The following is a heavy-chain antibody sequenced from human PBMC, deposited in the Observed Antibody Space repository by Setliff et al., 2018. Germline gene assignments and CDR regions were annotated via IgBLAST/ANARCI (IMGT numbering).Heavy chain of an antibody. CDR3: ARDQRLPLTYYYYGMDV. CDR2: TYYRSKWYN. J-gene: IGHJ6*02. Sequence: SQTLSLTCVISGDSVSSNSAAWNWIRQSPSRGLEWLGRTYYRSKWYNDYAVSVKSRITINPDTSENQFSLQLNSVTPEDTAVYYCARDQRLPLTYYYYGMDVWGQGTTVTVSS. CDR1: GDSVSSNSAA. V-gene: IGHV6-1*01. D-gene: IGHD1-1*01.